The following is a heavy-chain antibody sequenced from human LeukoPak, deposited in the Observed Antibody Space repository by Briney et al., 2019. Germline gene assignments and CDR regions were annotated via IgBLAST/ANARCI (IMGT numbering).Heavy chain of an antibody. CDR3: ARDPGGWYVDY. CDR1: GFSLSSYS. Sequence: GGSLRLSCAPSGFSLSSYSMNWVRQAPGKGLGWVSSILSSSSYITYADSAKGRFTISRDNAKNSLYLQMNSLRAEDTAVYYCARDPGGWYVDYWSQGTLVTVSS. J-gene: IGHJ4*02. D-gene: IGHD6-19*01. CDR2: ILSSSSYI. V-gene: IGHV3-21*01.